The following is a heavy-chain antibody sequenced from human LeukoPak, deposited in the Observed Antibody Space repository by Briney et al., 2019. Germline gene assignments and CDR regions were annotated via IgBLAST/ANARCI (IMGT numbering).Heavy chain of an antibody. Sequence: PSETLSLTCAVYGGSFSGYYWSWIRQPPGKGLEWIGEISHSGSTNYNPSLRSRVTISVDTSKNQFSLKLSSATAADTAVYYCARGRPSSSWYPYYYYYYMDVWGKGTTVTVSS. J-gene: IGHJ6*03. CDR3: ARGRPSSSWYPYYYYYYMDV. D-gene: IGHD6-13*01. V-gene: IGHV4-34*01. CDR1: GGSFSGYY. CDR2: ISHSGST.